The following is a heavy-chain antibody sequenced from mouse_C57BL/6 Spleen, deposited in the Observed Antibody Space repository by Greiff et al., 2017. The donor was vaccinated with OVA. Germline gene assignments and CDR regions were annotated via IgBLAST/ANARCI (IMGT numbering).Heavy chain of an antibody. J-gene: IGHJ1*03. D-gene: IGHD1-1*01. CDR3: ARVIVTTVVEGYFDV. V-gene: IGHV3-6*01. Sequence: EVQVVESGPGLVKPSQSLSLTCSVTGYSITSGYYWNWIRQFPGNKLEWMGYISYDGSNNYNPSLKNRISITRDTSKNQFFLKLNSVTTEDTATYYCARVIVTTVVEGYFDVWGTGTTVTVS. CDR1: GYSITSGYY. CDR2: ISYDGSN.